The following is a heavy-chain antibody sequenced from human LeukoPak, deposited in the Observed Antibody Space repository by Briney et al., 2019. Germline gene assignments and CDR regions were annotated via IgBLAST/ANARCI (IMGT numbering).Heavy chain of an antibody. V-gene: IGHV4-34*01. CDR3: ASSSDPDAFDI. Sequence: SETLSLTCAVYGGSFSGYYWSWIRQPPGKGLEWIGEINHSGSTNYNPSLKSRVTISVDTSKNQLSLKLSSVTAADTAVYYCASSSDPDAFDIWGQGTMVTVSS. CDR1: GGSFSGYY. CDR2: INHSGST. J-gene: IGHJ3*02.